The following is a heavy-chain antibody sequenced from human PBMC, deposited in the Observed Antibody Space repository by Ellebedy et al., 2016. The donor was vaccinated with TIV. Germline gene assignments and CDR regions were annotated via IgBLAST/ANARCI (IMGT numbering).Heavy chain of an antibody. CDR3: ARDPVPDCSSTSCYSPRAVMPQLYYYYGMDV. V-gene: IGHV1-46*01. J-gene: IGHJ6*02. D-gene: IGHD2-2*01. Sequence: ASVKVSCKASGYTFTSYYMHWVRQAPGQGLEWMGIINPSGGSTSYAQKFQGRVTMTRDTSTSTVYMELSSLRSEDTAVYYCARDPVPDCSSTSCYSPRAVMPQLYYYYGMDVWGQGTTVTVSS. CDR2: INPSGGST. CDR1: GYTFTSYY.